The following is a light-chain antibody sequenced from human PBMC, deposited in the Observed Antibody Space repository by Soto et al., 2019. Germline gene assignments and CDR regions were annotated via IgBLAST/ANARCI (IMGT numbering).Light chain of an antibody. V-gene: IGLV2-14*01. CDR1: SSDVGGYNA. Sequence: QSVVTQPASVSGSPGQSITISCTGTSSDVGGYNAVSWYQQHPGKAPKLMIYDVTNRPSGASNRFSGSKSGNTASLTISGLHAEDEADYYCGSAATGGPYVFGTGTKLTVL. CDR2: DVT. CDR3: GSAATGGPYV. J-gene: IGLJ1*01.